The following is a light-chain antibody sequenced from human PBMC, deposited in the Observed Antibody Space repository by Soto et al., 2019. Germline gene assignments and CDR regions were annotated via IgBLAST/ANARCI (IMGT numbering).Light chain of an antibody. J-gene: IGLJ2*01. CDR1: SSDVGGYNR. Sequence: QSALTQPPSVSGSPGQSVTISCTGTSSDVGGYNRVSWYQQPPGTAPKLMIYEVSNRPSGVPDRFSGSKSGNTASLTISGLQAEDEADYYCSSYTSSSTLVVFGGGTKLTVL. CDR2: EVS. V-gene: IGLV2-18*02. CDR3: SSYTSSSTLVV.